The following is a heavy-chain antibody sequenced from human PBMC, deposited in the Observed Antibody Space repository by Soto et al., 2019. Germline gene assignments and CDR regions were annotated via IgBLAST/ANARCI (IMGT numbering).Heavy chain of an antibody. CDR1: GFTFSSYA. D-gene: IGHD6-19*01. V-gene: IGHV3-30-3*01. CDR2: ISYDGSNK. CDR3: ARDKSPYSSGWRQRHFDY. Sequence: QVQLVESGGGVVQPGRSLRLSCAASGFTFSSYAMHWVRQAPGKGLEWVAVISYDGSNKYYADSVKGRFTISRDNSXXPXXLQMNSLKTESTAAYYCARDKSPYSSGWRQRHFDYWGQGSLVTVSS. J-gene: IGHJ4*02.